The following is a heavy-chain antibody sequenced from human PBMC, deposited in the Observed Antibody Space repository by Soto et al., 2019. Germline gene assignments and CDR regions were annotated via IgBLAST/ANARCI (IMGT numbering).Heavy chain of an antibody. Sequence: EVQLVESGGGLVQPGGSLRLSCVASGLTVSTDRMNWVRQSPGKGLEWVAHISTSGATRYYAVSVKGRFTISRDNAKTSVYLQMDSLRNEDTAVYYCARFFGSGFDYWGQGTLVTFSS. V-gene: IGHV3-48*02. D-gene: IGHD6-19*01. CDR1: GLTVSTDR. CDR3: ARFFGSGFDY. CDR2: ISTSGATR. J-gene: IGHJ4*02.